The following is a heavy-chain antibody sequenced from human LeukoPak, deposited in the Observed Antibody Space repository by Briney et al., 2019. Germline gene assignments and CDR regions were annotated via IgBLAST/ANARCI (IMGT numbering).Heavy chain of an antibody. D-gene: IGHD6-25*01. Sequence: GGSLRLSCAASEFPFTNAWMSWVRQAPGKGLEWVGRIKSIADGGTTGYAAPVKGRFTISRDDSRDTLYLQMNSLKTEDTAVYYCTTDGGYGYDLWGQGSLVTASS. CDR3: TTDGGYGYDL. V-gene: IGHV3-15*01. CDR2: IKSIADGGTT. CDR1: EFPFTNAW. J-gene: IGHJ5*02.